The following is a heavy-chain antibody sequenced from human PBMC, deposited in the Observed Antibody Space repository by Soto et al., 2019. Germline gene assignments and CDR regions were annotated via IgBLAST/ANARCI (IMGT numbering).Heavy chain of an antibody. V-gene: IGHV4-4*02. CDR3: ARARGAIFGVVIRNWFDP. J-gene: IGHJ5*02. Sequence: QVQLVESGGGLVKPGGSLRLSCAVSGGSITSSNWWSWVRQSPRKGLEWVGEIFHNGSTNYNPSLKSRVTMSVDRSKNQFSLELRSVTAADTAVYYCARARGAIFGVVIRNWFDPWGQGTLVTVSS. CDR2: IFHNGST. CDR1: GGSITSSNW. D-gene: IGHD3-3*01.